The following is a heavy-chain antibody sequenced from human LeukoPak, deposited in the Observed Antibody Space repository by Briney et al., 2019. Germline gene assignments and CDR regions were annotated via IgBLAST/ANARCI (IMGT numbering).Heavy chain of an antibody. CDR3: ARTAVAIMITFGGVIVIPCWFDP. J-gene: IGHJ5*02. CDR2: INHSGST. V-gene: IGHV4-34*01. D-gene: IGHD3-16*02. CDR1: GGSFSGYY. Sequence: PSETLSLTCAVYGGSFSGYYWSWIRQPPGKGLEWIGEINHSGSTNYNPSLKSRVTISVDTSKNQFSLKLSSVTAADTAVYYCARTAVAIMITFGGVIVIPCWFDPWGQGTLVTVSS.